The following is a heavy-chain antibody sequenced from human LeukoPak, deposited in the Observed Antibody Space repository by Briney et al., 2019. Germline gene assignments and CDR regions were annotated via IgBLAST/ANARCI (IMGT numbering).Heavy chain of an antibody. J-gene: IGHJ6*03. V-gene: IGHV1-24*01. CDR3: ATATHHFYMDV. Sequence: PAASVKVSCKVSGYTLTELSMHWVRQAPGKGLEWMGGFDPEDGETTYAQKFQGRVTMTEDTSTDTAYMELSSLSSEDTAVYYCATATHHFYMDVWGKGTTVTVSS. CDR1: GYTLTELS. CDR2: FDPEDGET.